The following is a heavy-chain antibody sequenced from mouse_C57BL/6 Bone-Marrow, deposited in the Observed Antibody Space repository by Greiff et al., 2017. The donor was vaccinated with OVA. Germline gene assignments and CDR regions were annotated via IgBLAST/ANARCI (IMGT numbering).Heavy chain of an antibody. J-gene: IGHJ1*03. Sequence: QVTLKVCGPGILQPSQTLSLTCSFSGFSLSTFGMGVGWIRQPSGKGLEWLAHIWWDDDKYYNPVLKSRLTISKDTSKNQVFLKSANVDTADTATYYCARIDYYGAYWYVDVWGTGTTVTVSS. D-gene: IGHD1-2*01. CDR2: IWWDDDK. CDR1: GFSLSTFGMG. V-gene: IGHV8-8*01. CDR3: ARIDYYGAYWYVDV.